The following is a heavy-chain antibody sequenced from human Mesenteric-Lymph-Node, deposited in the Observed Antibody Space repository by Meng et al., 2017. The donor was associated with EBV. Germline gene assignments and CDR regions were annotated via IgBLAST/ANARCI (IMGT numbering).Heavy chain of an antibody. V-gene: IGHV4-34*02. Sequence: VHLQQWVAGLLKLSATSSPPCDVHGGSFSGYYWSWIRQPPGKGLEWIGEINHSGSTNYNPSLKSRVTISVDTSKNQFSLKLSSVTAADTAVYYCARGGVLSYYALDYCGQGTLVTVSS. CDR3: ARGGVLSYYALDY. J-gene: IGHJ4*02. CDR2: INHSGST. CDR1: GGSFSGYY. D-gene: IGHD1-26*01.